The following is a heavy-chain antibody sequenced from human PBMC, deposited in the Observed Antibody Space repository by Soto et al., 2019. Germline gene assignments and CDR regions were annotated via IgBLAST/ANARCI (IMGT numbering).Heavy chain of an antibody. Sequence: PSETLSLTCTVSGGSISSGGYYWSWIRQHPGKGLEWIGYIYYSGSTYYNPSLKSRVTISVDTSKNQFSLKLSSVTAADTAVYYGARDRRQRNWFDPWGQGTLVTVSS. J-gene: IGHJ5*02. V-gene: IGHV4-31*03. CDR3: ARDRRQRNWFDP. CDR2: IYYSGST. CDR1: GGSISSGGYY. D-gene: IGHD6-6*01.